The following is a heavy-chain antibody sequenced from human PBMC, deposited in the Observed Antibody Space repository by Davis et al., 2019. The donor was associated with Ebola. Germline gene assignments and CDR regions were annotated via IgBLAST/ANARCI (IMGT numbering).Heavy chain of an antibody. Sequence: ETLSLTCTVSGASITSYYWSWVRQAPGKGLEWVSGISANGESPNYADSVKGRFTVSRDNAKNTLYLQMNSLRAEDTAVYYCARGSSKYSSSSPENDYWGQGTLVTVSS. CDR1: GASITSYY. J-gene: IGHJ4*02. V-gene: IGHV3-23*01. CDR2: ISANGESP. CDR3: ARGSSKYSSSSPENDY. D-gene: IGHD6-6*01.